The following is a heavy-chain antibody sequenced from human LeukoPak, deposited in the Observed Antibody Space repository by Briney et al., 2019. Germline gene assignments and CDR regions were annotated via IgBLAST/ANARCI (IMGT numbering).Heavy chain of an antibody. CDR2: ISNNGGST. V-gene: IGHV3-23*01. D-gene: IGHD3-10*01. CDR3: AKSASGSGTSLYYFDY. J-gene: IGHJ4*02. Sequence: PGGSLRLSCAASGFTFSSYDMSWVRQAPGKGLEWVSVISNNGGSTFYADSVKGRFTISRDNSKNTLYLQMNSLRAEDTAVYYCAKSASGSGTSLYYFDYWGQGTLVTVSS. CDR1: GFTFSSYD.